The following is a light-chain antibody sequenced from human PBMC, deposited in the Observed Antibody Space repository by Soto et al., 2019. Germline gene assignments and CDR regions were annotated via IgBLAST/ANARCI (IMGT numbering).Light chain of an antibody. J-gene: IGKJ5*01. V-gene: IGKV1-33*01. Sequence: DIQMTQSPSSLSASVGDRVTITCQASQAISNSLNWYQLKPGKVPKLLIYDASNLETGVPSRFSGSGSGTDFTFTISSLQPEDIATYYCQHYANLPITFGQGTRLEIK. CDR1: QAISNS. CDR2: DAS. CDR3: QHYANLPIT.